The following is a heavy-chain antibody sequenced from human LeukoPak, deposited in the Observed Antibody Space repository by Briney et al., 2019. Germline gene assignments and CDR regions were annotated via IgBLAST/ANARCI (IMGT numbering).Heavy chain of an antibody. CDR3: AKDDSSGHYPADNWYFDL. V-gene: IGHV3-9*01. J-gene: IGHJ2*01. D-gene: IGHD3-22*01. CDR1: GFTFSSYA. CDR2: ISWNSSSI. Sequence: GGSLRLSCAASGFTFSSYAMHWVRQAPGKGLEWVSGISWNSSSIGYADSVKGRFTISRDNAKNSLYLQMNSLRAEDTALYYCAKDDSSGHYPADNWYFDLWGRGTLVTVSS.